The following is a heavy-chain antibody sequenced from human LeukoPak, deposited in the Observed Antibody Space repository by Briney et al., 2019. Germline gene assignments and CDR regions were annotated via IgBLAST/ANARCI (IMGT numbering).Heavy chain of an antibody. V-gene: IGHV3-21*01. D-gene: IGHD1-7*01. CDR1: GFTFSSYV. CDR3: ARDQGITGTAEIDY. J-gene: IGHJ4*02. Sequence: GGSLRLSCAASGFTFSSYVMSWVRQAPGKGLEWVSSISSSSSYIYYADSVKGRFTISRDNAKNSLYLQMNSLRAEDTAVYYCARDQGITGTAEIDYWGQGTLVTVSS. CDR2: ISSSSSYI.